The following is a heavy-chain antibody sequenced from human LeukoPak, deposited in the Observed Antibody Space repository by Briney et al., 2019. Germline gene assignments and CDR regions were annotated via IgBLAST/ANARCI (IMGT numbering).Heavy chain of an antibody. CDR1: GYTFTSYG. Sequence: SEKVSCKASGYTFTSYGISWVRQAPGQGLEWMGWISAYNGNTNYAQKLQGRVTMTTDTSTSTAYMELRSLRSDDTAVYYCASGSSWYRAYYFDYWGQGTLVTGSS. V-gene: IGHV1-18*01. J-gene: IGHJ4*02. D-gene: IGHD6-13*01. CDR3: ASGSSWYRAYYFDY. CDR2: ISAYNGNT.